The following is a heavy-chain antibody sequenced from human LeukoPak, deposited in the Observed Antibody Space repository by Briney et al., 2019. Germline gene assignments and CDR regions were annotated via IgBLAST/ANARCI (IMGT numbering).Heavy chain of an antibody. CDR1: GFTFSSHW. Sequence: GGSLRLSCAASGFTFSSHWMHWVRQAPGKGLVWVSGISTDGSRPRYADSVNGRFTISRDNAKNSLYLQMNSLRAEDTALYYCAEGAGSYYDSSGPYYFDYWGQGTLVTVSS. J-gene: IGHJ4*02. D-gene: IGHD3-22*01. V-gene: IGHV3-74*01. CDR2: ISTDGSRP. CDR3: AEGAGSYYDSSGPYYFDY.